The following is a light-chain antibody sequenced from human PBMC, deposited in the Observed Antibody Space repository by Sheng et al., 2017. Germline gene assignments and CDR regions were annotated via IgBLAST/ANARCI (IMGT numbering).Light chain of an antibody. CDR2: DVS. J-gene: IGLJ2*01. V-gene: IGLV2-14*03. CDR3: SSYTGGSTPVV. Sequence: QSALTQPASVSGSPGQSITVSCTGTSSDIGAYIYVSWYQQHPGKAPKLIIYDVSRRPSGVSDRFSGSKSGNTASLAISGLQAEDEADYYCSSYTGGSTPVVFGGGTRLTVL. CDR1: SSDIGAYIY.